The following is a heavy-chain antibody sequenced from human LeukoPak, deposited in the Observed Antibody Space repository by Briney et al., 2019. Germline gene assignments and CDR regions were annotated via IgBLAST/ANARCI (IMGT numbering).Heavy chain of an antibody. V-gene: IGHV3-64D*06. CDR1: GFTFSSYA. J-gene: IGHJ5*02. Sequence: PGGSLRLSCSASGFTFSSYAMHWVRQAPGKGLEYVSAISSNGGSTYYADSVKGRFTISRDNSKNTLYLQMSSLSAEDTAVYCGLKDARPSTLHANPLSCFFSWGQGTLGTVSS. D-gene: IGHD2/OR15-2a*01. CDR3: LKDARPSTLHANPLSCFFS. CDR2: ISSNGGST.